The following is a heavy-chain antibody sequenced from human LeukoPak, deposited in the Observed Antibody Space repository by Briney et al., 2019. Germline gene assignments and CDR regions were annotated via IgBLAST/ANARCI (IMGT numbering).Heavy chain of an antibody. D-gene: IGHD5-12*01. CDR2: IKQDGSEK. Sequence: GGALRLSCAASGFTFSSDGMSWVRQGPGKGGEWVANIKQDGSEKYYVDSVKGRFTISRDNAKHSLYLQMNSLRAEDTAVYYCARDGSGYSGYYLDYWGQGTLVTVSS. CDR1: GFTFSSDG. CDR3: ARDGSGYSGYYLDY. V-gene: IGHV3-7*03. J-gene: IGHJ4*02.